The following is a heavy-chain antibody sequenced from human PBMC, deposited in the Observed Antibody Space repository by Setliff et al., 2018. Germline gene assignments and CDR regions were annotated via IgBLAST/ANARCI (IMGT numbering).Heavy chain of an antibody. CDR1: GYSFATYW. CDR2: IYPSDSDT. CDR3: ARRPRGIGYSDY. V-gene: IGHV5-51*01. D-gene: IGHD3-3*01. Sequence: GESLKISCKGFGYSFATYWIGWVRQMPGKGLEWMGIIYPSDSDTRYNPSLQGQVTISADKSINTAYLQWSSLKASDTAMYYCARRPRGIGYSDYWGQGTLVTVSS. J-gene: IGHJ4*02.